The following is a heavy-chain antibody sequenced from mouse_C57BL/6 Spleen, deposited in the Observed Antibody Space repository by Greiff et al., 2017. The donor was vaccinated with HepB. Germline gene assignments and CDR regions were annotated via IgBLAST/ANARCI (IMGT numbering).Heavy chain of an antibody. Sequence: QVQLKQPGAELVQPGASVKLSCKASGYTFTSYWMQWVKQRPGQGLEWIGEIDPSDSYTNYNQKFKGKATLTVDTSSSTAYMERSSLTSEDSAVYCCARDLSSYATDHWAQGTPVIVS. D-gene: IGHD1-1*01. CDR3: ARDLSSYATDH. J-gene: IGHJ4*01. CDR2: IDPSDSYT. CDR1: GYTFTSYW. V-gene: IGHV1-50*01.